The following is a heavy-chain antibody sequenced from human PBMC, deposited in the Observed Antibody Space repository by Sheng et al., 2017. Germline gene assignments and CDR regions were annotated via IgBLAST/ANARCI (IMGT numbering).Heavy chain of an antibody. V-gene: IGHV3-11*04. J-gene: IGHJ4*02. CDR1: GFTFSDYY. CDR3: ARDADGIVGATPDRGYFDY. CDR2: ISSSGSSI. Sequence: QVQLVESGGGLVKPGGSLRLSCAASGFTFSDYYMSWIRQAPGKGLEWLSYISSSGSSIYYADSVKGRFTISRDNTKNSLYLQMNSLRAEDTAVYYCARDADGIVGATPDRGYFDYWGQGTLVTVSS. D-gene: IGHD1-26*01.